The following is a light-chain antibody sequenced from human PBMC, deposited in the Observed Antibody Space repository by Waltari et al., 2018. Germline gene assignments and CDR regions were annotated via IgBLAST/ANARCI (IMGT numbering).Light chain of an antibody. Sequence: DVVMTQSPLSLPVTLGQPASISCTSSQSLVHSDGNTHLVWFHQRPGQSPRRLIYKVSIRDSEVPDRFSGGGSATDFTLRISRVEAEDVGVYYCMQGTHWLYTFGQGTKLDIK. CDR1: QSLVHSDGNTH. J-gene: IGKJ2*01. V-gene: IGKV2-30*02. CDR3: MQGTHWLYT. CDR2: KVS.